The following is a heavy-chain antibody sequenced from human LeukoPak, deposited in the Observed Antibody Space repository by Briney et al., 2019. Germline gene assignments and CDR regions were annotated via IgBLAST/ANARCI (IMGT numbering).Heavy chain of an antibody. J-gene: IGHJ4*02. CDR1: GGTLSSYA. D-gene: IGHD2-15*01. CDR2: IIPILGIA. Sequence: GASVKVSCKASGGTLSSYAISWVRQAPGQGLEWMGRIIPILGIANYAQKFQGRVTITANKSTSTAYMELSSLRSDDTAVYYCARDRCSGGSCYAYYFDYWGQGTLVTVSS. CDR3: ARDRCSGGSCYAYYFDY. V-gene: IGHV1-69*04.